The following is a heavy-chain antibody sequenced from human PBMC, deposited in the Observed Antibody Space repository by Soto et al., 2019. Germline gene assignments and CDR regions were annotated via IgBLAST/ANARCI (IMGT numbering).Heavy chain of an antibody. CDR1: GGSISTYY. D-gene: IGHD5-18*01. V-gene: IGHV4-59*01. CDR2: ISYSGTT. CDR3: AREGYNFGPFDY. Sequence: SETLSLTCTVSGGSISTYYWSWIRRPPGMGLEWIASISYSGTTNYNSSLKSRVTISIDTSKNQFSLKFNSVTAADTAVYYCAREGYNFGPFDYWGQGALVTVSS. J-gene: IGHJ4*02.